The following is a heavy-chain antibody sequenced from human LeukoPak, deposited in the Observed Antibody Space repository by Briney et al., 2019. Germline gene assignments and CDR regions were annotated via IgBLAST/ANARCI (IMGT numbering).Heavy chain of an antibody. J-gene: IGHJ6*03. CDR2: ISYDGSNK. D-gene: IGHD2-2*01. Sequence: GGSLRLSCAASGFTFSSYGMHWVRQAPGKGLEWVAVISYDGSNKYYADSVKGRFTISRDNSKNTLYLQMNSLRAEDTAVYYCAKDGPAANYYYYYYMDVWGKGTTVTVSS. CDR1: GFTFSSYG. V-gene: IGHV3-30*18. CDR3: AKDGPAANYYYYYYMDV.